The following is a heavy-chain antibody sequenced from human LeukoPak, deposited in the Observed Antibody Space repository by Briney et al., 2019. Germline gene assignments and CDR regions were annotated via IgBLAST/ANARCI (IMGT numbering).Heavy chain of an antibody. J-gene: IGHJ4*02. CDR2: IYPGDSDT. V-gene: IGHV5-51*01. D-gene: IGHD3-10*01. CDR1: GYSFTSYW. CDR3: ARHVGTITMVRGVTAPVDY. Sequence: GESLKISCKGSGYSFTSYWIGWVRQMPGKGLEWMGIIYPGDSDTRYSPSFQGQVTISADKSISTAYLQWSSLKASDIAMYYCARHVGTITMVRGVTAPVDYWGQGTLVTVSS.